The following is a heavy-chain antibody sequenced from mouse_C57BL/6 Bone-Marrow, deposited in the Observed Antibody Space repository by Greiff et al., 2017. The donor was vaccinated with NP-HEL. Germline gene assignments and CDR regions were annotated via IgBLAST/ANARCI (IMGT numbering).Heavy chain of an antibody. Sequence: QVQLQQSGTELVKPGASVKLSCKASGYTFTSYWMHWVKQRPGQGLEWIGNINPSNGGTNYNEKLKSKATLTVDKSSSTAYMQLSSLTSEDSAVYYCARSWLRRGYYAMDYWGQGTSVTVSS. CDR1: GYTFTSYW. CDR3: ARSWLRRGYYAMDY. V-gene: IGHV1-53*01. J-gene: IGHJ4*01. D-gene: IGHD2-2*01. CDR2: INPSNGGT.